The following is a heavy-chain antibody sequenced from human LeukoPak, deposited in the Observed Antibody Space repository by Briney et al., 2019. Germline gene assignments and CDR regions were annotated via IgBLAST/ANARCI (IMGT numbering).Heavy chain of an antibody. CDR2: IYHTGSA. J-gene: IGHJ4*02. Sequence: SETLSLTCSVSGYSFTSGHYWGWIRQPPGKGLEWIANIYHTGSAHYNPSLKSRVTISVDTSKNQFSLKLSSVTAADTAVYYCARYCTSTTCILRGFDYWGQGTLVAVSS. V-gene: IGHV4-38-2*01. CDR3: ARYCTSTTCILRGFDY. CDR1: GYSFTSGHY. D-gene: IGHD2-2*01.